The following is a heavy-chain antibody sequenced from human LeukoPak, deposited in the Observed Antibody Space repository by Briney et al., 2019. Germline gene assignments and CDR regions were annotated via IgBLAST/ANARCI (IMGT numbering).Heavy chain of an antibody. V-gene: IGHV1-8*02. J-gene: IGHJ3*02. CDR2: INPNSGNT. D-gene: IGHD1-26*01. CDR3: ARGWDAFDI. Sequence: ASVKVSCKASGYTFTGYYMHWVRQAPGQGLEWMGWINPNSGNTGYAQKFQGRVTMTRNTSISTAYMELSSLRSEDTAVYYCARGWDAFDIWGQGTMVTVSS. CDR1: GYTFTGYY.